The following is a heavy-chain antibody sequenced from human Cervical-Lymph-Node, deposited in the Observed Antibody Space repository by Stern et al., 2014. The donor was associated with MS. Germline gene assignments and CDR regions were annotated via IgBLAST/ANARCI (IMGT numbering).Heavy chain of an antibody. CDR1: RFTFSRFD. CDR2: ISYDGSKK. J-gene: IGHJ4*02. V-gene: IGHV3-30*18. CDR3: AKNRDNNWSSPFDY. Sequence: QVQLVQSGGGVVQPGRSLRLSCAASRFTFSRFDMHWVRQAPGKGLEWVAVISYDGSKKYYGDSVKGRFTVFRDNSKNTLFLQMNSLRAEDTAVYYCAKNRDNNWSSPFDYWGQGTLAIVSS. D-gene: IGHD1-1*01.